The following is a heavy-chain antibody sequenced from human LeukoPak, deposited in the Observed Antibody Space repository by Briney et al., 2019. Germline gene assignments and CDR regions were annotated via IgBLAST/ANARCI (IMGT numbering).Heavy chain of an antibody. CDR1: GFTFSSYW. CDR2: IKQDGSEI. J-gene: IGHJ4*02. CDR3: ARDCVIVGAPCYDY. Sequence: GGSLRVSCAASGFTFSSYWMSWVRQAPGKGLEWVANIKQDGSEIYYVDSVKGRLTISRDNAKKSLYLQMNSLRVEDTAVYYCARDCVIVGAPCYDYWGQGTLVTVSS. D-gene: IGHD1-26*01. V-gene: IGHV3-7*04.